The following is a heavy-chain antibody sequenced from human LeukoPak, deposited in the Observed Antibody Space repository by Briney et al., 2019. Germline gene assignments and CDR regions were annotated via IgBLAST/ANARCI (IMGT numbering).Heavy chain of an antibody. J-gene: IGHJ4*02. Sequence: PGGSLRLSCAASGFTFSSYSMNWIRQAPGKRLEWVSSISSSSSYIYYADSVKGRLTISRDNAKNSLYLQMNSLRAEDTAVYYCARDLYEDTAMALDYWGQGTLVTVSS. CDR3: ARDLYEDTAMALDY. CDR2: ISSSSSYI. D-gene: IGHD5-18*01. V-gene: IGHV3-21*01. CDR1: GFTFSSYS.